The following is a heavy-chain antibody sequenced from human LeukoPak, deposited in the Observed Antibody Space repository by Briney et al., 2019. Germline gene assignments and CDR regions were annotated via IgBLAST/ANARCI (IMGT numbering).Heavy chain of an antibody. V-gene: IGHV4-39*07. J-gene: IGHJ6*03. CDR2: IYYSGST. Sequence: SETLSLTCTVSGGSISSSSYYWGWIRQPPGKGLEWIGSIYYSGSTYYNPSLKSRVTISVDTSKNQFSLKLSSVTAADTAVYYCARDISWAAARANDALRPIYYYYMDVWGKGTTVTVSS. CDR1: GGSISSSSYY. CDR3: ARDISWAAARANDALRPIYYYYMDV. D-gene: IGHD2-2*01.